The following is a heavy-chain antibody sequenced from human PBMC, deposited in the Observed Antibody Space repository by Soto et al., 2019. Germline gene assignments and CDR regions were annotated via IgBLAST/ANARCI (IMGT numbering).Heavy chain of an antibody. CDR3: ARGTIASPEAATMFDY. D-gene: IGHD5-12*01. V-gene: IGHV4-59*01. CDR1: GGSISSYY. Sequence: PSETLSLTCAVSGGSISSYYWSWIRQPPGKGLEWIGEIYYSGSTNYNPSLKRRVTISVDTSTNQSSLTLSSVTAADTAVYYCARGTIASPEAATMFDYWGQGTLVTVSS. CDR2: IYYSGST. J-gene: IGHJ4*02.